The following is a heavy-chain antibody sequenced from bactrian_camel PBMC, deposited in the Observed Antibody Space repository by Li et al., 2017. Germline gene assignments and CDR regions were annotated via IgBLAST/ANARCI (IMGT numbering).Heavy chain of an antibody. CDR3: AKDRGRLDYGLEATSDY. D-gene: IGHD5*01. Sequence: HVQLEESGGVLVQPGGSLRLSCDASGFTFAIYWMYWVRQAPGKGLEWVSAISSKDGTTYYADSVKGRFTISQDNAKNTVFLQMNALKPEDTAMYYCAKDRGRLDYGLEATSDYWGQGTQVTVS. CDR1: GFTFAIYW. V-gene: IGHV3S1*01. J-gene: IGHJ4*01. CDR2: ISSKDGTT.